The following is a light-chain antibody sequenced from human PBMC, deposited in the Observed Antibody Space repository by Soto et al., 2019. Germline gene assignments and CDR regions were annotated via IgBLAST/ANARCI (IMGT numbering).Light chain of an antibody. CDR2: EVT. CDR3: SSYTSSSTF. V-gene: IGLV2-14*01. J-gene: IGLJ2*01. CDR1: SSDVGRYNY. Sequence: QSVLTQPASVSGSPGQSITISCTGTSSDVGRYNYVSWYQQHPGKAPKLMIYEVTNRPSGVSNRFSGSKSGNTASLTISGLHAEDEADYYCSSYTSSSTFFGGGTKLTVL.